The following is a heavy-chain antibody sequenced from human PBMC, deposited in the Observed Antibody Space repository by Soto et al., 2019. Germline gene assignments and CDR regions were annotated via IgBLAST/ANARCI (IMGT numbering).Heavy chain of an antibody. D-gene: IGHD2-2*02. CDR2: IYHSGST. CDR1: GGSISSGGYS. Sequence: SETLSLTCAVSGGSISSGGYSWSWIRQPPGKGLEWIGYIYHSGSTYYNPSLKSRVTISVDRSKNQFSLKLSSVTAADTAVYYCARVSVRAGPAAITGGGWCGPWGQGTRVTVSS. V-gene: IGHV4-30-2*01. CDR3: ARVSVRAGPAAITGGGWCGP. J-gene: IGHJ5*02.